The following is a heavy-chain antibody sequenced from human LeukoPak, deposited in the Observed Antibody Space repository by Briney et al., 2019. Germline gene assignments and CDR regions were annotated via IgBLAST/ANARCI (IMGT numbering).Heavy chain of an antibody. J-gene: IGHJ6*03. D-gene: IGHD5-12*01. CDR3: ARAYSGYENYYHYYYMDV. V-gene: IGHV3-20*04. CDR1: GFTFDDYG. CDR2: INWNGGNT. Sequence: PGGSLRLSCAASGFTFDDYGMSWVRQAPGKGPEWVSGINWNGGNTGYADSVKGRFTISRDNAKNSLYLQMNSLRAEDTALYYCARAYSGYENYYHYYYMDVWGKGTTVTVSS.